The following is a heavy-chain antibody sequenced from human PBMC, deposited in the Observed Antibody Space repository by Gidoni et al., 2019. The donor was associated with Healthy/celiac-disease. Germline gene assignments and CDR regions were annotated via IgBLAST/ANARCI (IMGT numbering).Heavy chain of an antibody. CDR2: ISYDGSNK. Sequence: QVLLVESGGGVVQPGRSLRLSCAASGFTFSSYGMHWVRQAHGKGLEWVAVISYDGSNKYYADSVKGRFTISRDNSKNTLYLQMNSLRAEDTAGYYCAKAQFPHGKAGDFFDYWGQGTLVTVSS. CDR1: GFTFSSYG. CDR3: AKAQFPHGKAGDFFDY. D-gene: IGHD3-16*01. J-gene: IGHJ4*02. V-gene: IGHV3-30*18.